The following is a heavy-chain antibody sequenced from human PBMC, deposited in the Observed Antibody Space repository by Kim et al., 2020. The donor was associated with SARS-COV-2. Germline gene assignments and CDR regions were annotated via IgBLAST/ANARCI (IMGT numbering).Heavy chain of an antibody. V-gene: IGHV4-34*01. CDR2: INHSGST. CDR1: GGSFSGYY. CDR3: ARGIIVGATRDRGFSDY. D-gene: IGHD1-26*01. Sequence: SETLSLTCAVYGGSFSGYYWSWIRQPPGKGLEWIGEINHSGSTNYNPSLKSRVTISVDTSKNQFSLKLSSVTAADTAVYYCARGIIVGATRDRGFSDYWGQGTLVTVSS. J-gene: IGHJ4*02.